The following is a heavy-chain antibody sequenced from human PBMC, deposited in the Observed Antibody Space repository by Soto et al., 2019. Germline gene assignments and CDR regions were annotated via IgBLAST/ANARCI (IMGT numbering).Heavy chain of an antibody. V-gene: IGHV4-4*02. CDR2: VYHRGTT. J-gene: IGHJ4*02. Sequence: SETLSLTCAVSGDSISNSNWWTWVRQPPGKGLEWIGEVYHRGTTNYNPSLKSRVTISVDTSKNQFSLKLSSVTAADTAVYYCAREKPYSSSWYHDYWGQGTLVTVSS. D-gene: IGHD6-13*01. CDR3: AREKPYSSSWYHDY. CDR1: GDSISNSNW.